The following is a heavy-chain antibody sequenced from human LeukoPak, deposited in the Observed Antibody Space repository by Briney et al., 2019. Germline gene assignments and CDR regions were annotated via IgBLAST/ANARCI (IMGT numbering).Heavy chain of an antibody. D-gene: IGHD3-22*01. CDR1: GGSISSGSYY. CDR3: ARDYYDSSGPGY. Sequence: SQTLSLTCTVSGGSISSGSYYWSWIRQPAGKGLEWIGRIYTSGSTNYNPSLKSRVTISVDTSKNQFSLKLSSVTAADTAVYYCARDYYDSSGPGYWGRGTLVTVSS. J-gene: IGHJ4*02. V-gene: IGHV4-61*02. CDR2: IYTSGST.